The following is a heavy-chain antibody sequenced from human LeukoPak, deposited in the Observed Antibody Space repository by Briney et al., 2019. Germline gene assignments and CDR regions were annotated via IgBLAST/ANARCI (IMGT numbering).Heavy chain of an antibody. D-gene: IGHD2-2*02. CDR1: GFTFSDYY. CDR2: ITSSGNAI. CDR3: ARERGYCSSSTCYTSDAFDI. J-gene: IGHJ3*02. V-gene: IGHV3-11*01. Sequence: GGSLRLSCAASGFTFSDYYMSWIRQAPGKGLEWVSYITSSGNAIYNADSVKGRFTLSRDNAKKSLYLEMNSLRADDTAVYYCARERGYCSSSTCYTSDAFDIWGQGTMVTVSS.